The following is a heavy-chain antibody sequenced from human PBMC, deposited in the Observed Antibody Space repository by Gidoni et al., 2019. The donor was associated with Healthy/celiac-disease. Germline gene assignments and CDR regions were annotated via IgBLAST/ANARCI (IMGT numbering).Heavy chain of an antibody. D-gene: IGHD2-15*01. CDR1: GGTFRSYA. CDR3: ARDRKDIVVVVAATIYYYYGMDV. V-gene: IGHV1-69*01. J-gene: IGHJ6*02. Sequence: QVQLGQSGAEVKKPGSSVKVSCKASGGTFRSYAISWVRQAPGQGLEWMGGIIPIFGTANYAQKFQGRVTITADESTSTAYMELSSLRSEDTAVYYCARDRKDIVVVVAATIYYYYGMDVWGQGTTVTVSS. CDR2: IIPIFGTA.